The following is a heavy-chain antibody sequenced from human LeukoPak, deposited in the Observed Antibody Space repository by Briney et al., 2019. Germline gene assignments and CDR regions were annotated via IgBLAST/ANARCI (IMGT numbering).Heavy chain of an antibody. CDR3: ARDYTSDWLFDK. J-gene: IGHJ4*02. CDR1: GFTFSSYA. Sequence: PGGSLRLSCAASGFTFSSYAMSWVRQAPGKGLEWVSAISGSGGSTYYADSVKGRFTISRDNSKNTLHLQMDSLTHEDTALYYCARDYTSDWLFDKWGQGTLVTVSS. V-gene: IGHV3-23*01. CDR2: ISGSGGST. D-gene: IGHD3-9*01.